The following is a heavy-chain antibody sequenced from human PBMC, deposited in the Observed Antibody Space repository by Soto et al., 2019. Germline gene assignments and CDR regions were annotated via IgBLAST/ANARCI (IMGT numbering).Heavy chain of an antibody. CDR1: GFSLSTYG. J-gene: IGHJ4*02. CDR2: VSGGSGTT. Sequence: EVQLLESGGGLVQPGGSLRLSCTASGFSLSTYGVTWVRQAPGKGLEWVSGVSGGSGTTHYADSVKGRFTITTDNSENAAYLQMNSLGVEYTAVYYCAKWSGYGAHWGQGTLVTVS. CDR3: AKWSGYGAH. D-gene: IGHD6-25*01. V-gene: IGHV3-23*01.